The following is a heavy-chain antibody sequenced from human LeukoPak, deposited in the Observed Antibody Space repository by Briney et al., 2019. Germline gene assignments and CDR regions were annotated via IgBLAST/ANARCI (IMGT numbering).Heavy chain of an antibody. CDR3: ASLEMATDY. CDR2: IYPGDSDT. V-gene: IGHV5-51*01. D-gene: IGHD5-24*01. CDR1: GYSFNNYW. Sequence: GESLKISCKGSGYSFNNYWIGWVRQMPGKGLEWMGIIYPGDSDTNYSPSFQGHVTISADKSISTAYLQWGSLKASDTAMYYCASLEMATDYWGQGTLVTVSS. J-gene: IGHJ4*02.